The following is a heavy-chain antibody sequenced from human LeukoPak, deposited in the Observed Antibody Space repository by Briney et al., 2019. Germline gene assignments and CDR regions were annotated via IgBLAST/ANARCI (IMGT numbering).Heavy chain of an antibody. CDR3: ARTFDRVFDY. D-gene: IGHD1-14*01. Sequence: PGGSLRLSCAASGFTFDDYAMHWVRQAPGKGLEWVSGINWNSGSIGYADSVKGRFTISRDNAKNSLYLQMNSLRAEDTAVYYCARTFDRVFDYWGQGTLVTVSS. J-gene: IGHJ4*02. V-gene: IGHV3-9*01. CDR1: GFTFDDYA. CDR2: INWNSGSI.